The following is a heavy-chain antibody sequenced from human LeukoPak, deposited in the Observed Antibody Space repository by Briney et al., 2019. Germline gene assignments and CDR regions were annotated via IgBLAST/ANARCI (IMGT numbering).Heavy chain of an antibody. CDR2: IRYDGSNE. Sequence: GGSLRLSCAASGFTFSSYGMHWVRQAPGKGLEWVSFIRYDGSNEYYADSVRGRFTISRDNSKNTLYLQMNSLRAEDTAVYYCASSGIVVLGATYGSAFDYWGQGTLVTVSS. D-gene: IGHD2-15*01. J-gene: IGHJ4*02. V-gene: IGHV3-30*02. CDR3: ASSGIVVLGATYGSAFDY. CDR1: GFTFSSYG.